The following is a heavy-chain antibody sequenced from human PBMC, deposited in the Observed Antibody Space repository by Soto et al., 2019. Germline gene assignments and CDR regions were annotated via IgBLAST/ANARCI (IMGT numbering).Heavy chain of an antibody. D-gene: IGHD3-9*01. J-gene: IGHJ6*02. CDR2: IWYGGSNK. V-gene: IGHV3-33*01. CDR3: AREVSMLTGYPRTYYYYYGMDV. CDR1: GFTFSSYG. Sequence: GGSLRLSCAASGFTFSSYGMHWVRQAPGKGLDWVAVIWYGGSNKYYADSVKGRFTISRDNSKNTLYLQMNSLRAEDTAVYYCAREVSMLTGYPRTYYYYYGMDVWGQGTTVTVSS.